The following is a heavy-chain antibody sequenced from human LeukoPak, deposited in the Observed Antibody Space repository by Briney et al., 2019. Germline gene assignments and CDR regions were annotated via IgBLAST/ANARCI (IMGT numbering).Heavy chain of an antibody. CDR2: IYTSGST. CDR1: GGSISSGSYY. CDR3: ARVGGSGSYYPYYYYMDV. D-gene: IGHD3-10*01. Sequence: SQTLSLTCTVSGGSISSGSYYWSWIRQPAGKGLEWIGRIYTSGSTNYNPSLKSRVTISVDTSKNQFSLKLSSGTAADTAVYYCARVGGSGSYYPYYYYMDVWGKGTTVTISS. J-gene: IGHJ6*03. V-gene: IGHV4-61*02.